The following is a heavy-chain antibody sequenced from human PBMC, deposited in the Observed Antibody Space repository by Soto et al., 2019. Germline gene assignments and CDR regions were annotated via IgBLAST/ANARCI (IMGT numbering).Heavy chain of an antibody. J-gene: IGHJ3*02. Sequence: SETLSLTCTVTGGSISSYYWSWIRQPPGKGLERTGYIYYSGSTNYNPSLKSRVTISVDTSKNQFSLKLSAVTAADAAVYYCARDLAVAGYDAFDIWGQGTMVTVSS. CDR3: ARDLAVAGYDAFDI. CDR1: GGSISSYY. V-gene: IGHV4-59*01. D-gene: IGHD6-19*01. CDR2: IYYSGST.